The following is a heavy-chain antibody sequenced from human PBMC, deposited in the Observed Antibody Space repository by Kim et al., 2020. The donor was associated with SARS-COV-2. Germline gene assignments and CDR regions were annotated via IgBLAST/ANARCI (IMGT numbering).Heavy chain of an antibody. CDR3: ARHSRVELRFFDY. D-gene: IGHD1-7*01. CDR1: GGSISSSSYY. J-gene: IGHJ4*02. CDR2: IYYSGST. V-gene: IGHV4-39*01. Sequence: SETLSLTCTVSGGSISSSSYYWGWIRQPPGKGLEWIGSIYYSGSTYYNPSLKSRVTISVDTSKNQFSLKLSSVTAADTAVYYCARHSRVELRFFDYWGQGTLVTVSS.